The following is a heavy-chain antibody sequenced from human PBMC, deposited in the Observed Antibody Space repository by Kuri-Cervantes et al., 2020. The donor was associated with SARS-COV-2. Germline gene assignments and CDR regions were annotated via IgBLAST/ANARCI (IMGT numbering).Heavy chain of an antibody. V-gene: IGHV3-30*03. J-gene: IGHJ4*02. CDR1: GFMFSRCG. D-gene: IGHD2-8*01. CDR3: VTDRLGVHDS. Sequence: GESLKISCAASGFMFSRCGMHWVRQAPGKGLEWVAYISFDGSIKDNIVSGKGRFTISRDNSQNTLYLQMNILRSEDTAVYYCVTDRLGVHDSWGQGTLVTVSS. CDR2: ISFDGSIK.